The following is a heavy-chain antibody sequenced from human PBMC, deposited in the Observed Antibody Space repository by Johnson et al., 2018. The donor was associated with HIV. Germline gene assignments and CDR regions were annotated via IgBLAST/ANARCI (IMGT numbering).Heavy chain of an antibody. V-gene: IGHV3-NL1*01. CDR3: ASSRRGWQLVPVAFDI. CDR2: IYSGGST. J-gene: IGHJ3*02. CDR1: GFTFSSYG. D-gene: IGHD6-13*01. Sequence: QVQLVESGGGVVQPGGSLRLSCAASGFTFSSYGMHWVRQAPVKGLEWVSVIYSGGSTYYADSVKGRFTISRDNSKNTLYLQMNSLRAEDPAVYYCASSRRGWQLVPVAFDIWGQGTMVTVSS.